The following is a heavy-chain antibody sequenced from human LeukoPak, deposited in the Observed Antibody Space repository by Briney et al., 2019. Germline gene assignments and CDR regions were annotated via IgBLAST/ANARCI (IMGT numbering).Heavy chain of an antibody. J-gene: IGHJ3*02. Sequence: GASVKVSCKASGYTFTSYGISWVRQAPGQGLEWMGWISAYNGNTNYAQKLQGRVTMTTDTSTSTAYMELRSLRSDDTAVYRCARDRIDFGVVSTDDAFDIWDQGTMVTVSS. D-gene: IGHD3-3*01. CDR3: ARDRIDFGVVSTDDAFDI. CDR2: ISAYNGNT. V-gene: IGHV1-18*01. CDR1: GYTFTSYG.